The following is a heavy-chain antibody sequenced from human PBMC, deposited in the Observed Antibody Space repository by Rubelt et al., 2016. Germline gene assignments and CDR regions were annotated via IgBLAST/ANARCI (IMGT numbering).Heavy chain of an antibody. J-gene: IGHJ4*02. V-gene: IGHV3-30*04. CDR1: GFAFNTYT. Sequence: QVQLVESGGGVVQPGRSLRLSCAASGFAFNTYTMNWVRQTPGKGLEWVALMSSDGRNEYAADSVKGRFSISRDNSRDTLYLQMNRLRAEDTAIYYCARSHSFDYWGQGTLVTVSS. CDR2: MSSDGRNE. CDR3: ARSHSFDY.